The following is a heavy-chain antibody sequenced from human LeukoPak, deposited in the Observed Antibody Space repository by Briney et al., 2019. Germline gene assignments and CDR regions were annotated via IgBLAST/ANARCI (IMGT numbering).Heavy chain of an antibody. V-gene: IGHV4-34*01. CDR1: GGSFSGYY. D-gene: IGHD2-2*01. J-gene: IGHJ5*02. Sequence: PSETLSLNCAVYGGSFSGYYWSWIRQPPGKGLEWIGEINHSGSTNYNPSLKSRVTISVDTSKNQFSLKLSSVTAADTAVYYCAIHIVVVPAAKKKNWFDPWGQGTLATVSS. CDR3: AIHIVVVPAAKKKNWFDP. CDR2: INHSGST.